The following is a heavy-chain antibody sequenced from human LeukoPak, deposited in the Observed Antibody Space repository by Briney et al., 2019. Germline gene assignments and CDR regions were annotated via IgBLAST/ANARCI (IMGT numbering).Heavy chain of an antibody. CDR2: IYYSGST. D-gene: IGHD2-2*01. Sequence: SETLSLTCTVSGGSINSYYWTWIRQPPGKALEWIGYIYYSGSTYYNPSLKSRVTISLDTSKNQFSLKLSSVTAADTAVYYCARDATLFSTLNCFDPWGQGTPVTVSS. J-gene: IGHJ5*02. V-gene: IGHV4-59*01. CDR3: ARDATLFSTLNCFDP. CDR1: GGSINSYY.